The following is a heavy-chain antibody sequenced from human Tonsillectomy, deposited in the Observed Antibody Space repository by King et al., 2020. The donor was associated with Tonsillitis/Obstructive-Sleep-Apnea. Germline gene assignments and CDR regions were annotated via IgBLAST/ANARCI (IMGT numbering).Heavy chain of an antibody. V-gene: IGHV3-30*04. J-gene: IGHJ3*01. CDR2: ISYDGSNK. CDR1: GFSFSTYA. D-gene: IGHD3-22*01. Sequence: VQLVESGGGVVQPGRSLRLSCAASGFSFSTYAIHWVRQAPGKGLEWVAVISYDGSNKYYADSVKGRFTISRDNSKNTLDLQMNSLRPEDTAVYYCAREGIYDSGGCPDAFDVWGQGTMVTVSS. CDR3: AREGIYDSGGCPDAFDV.